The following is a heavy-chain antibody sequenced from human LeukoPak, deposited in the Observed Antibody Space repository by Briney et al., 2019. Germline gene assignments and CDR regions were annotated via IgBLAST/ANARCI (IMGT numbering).Heavy chain of an antibody. CDR1: GFTFSSYA. Sequence: GGSLRLSCAASGFTFSSYAMSWVRQAPGKGLEWVSAISGSGGSTYSADSVKGRFTISRDNSKNTLYLQMNSLRAEDTAVYYCARGPSGYHNTGGQGTLVTVSS. V-gene: IGHV3-23*01. D-gene: IGHD5-12*01. CDR3: ARGPSGYHNT. J-gene: IGHJ4*02. CDR2: ISGSGGST.